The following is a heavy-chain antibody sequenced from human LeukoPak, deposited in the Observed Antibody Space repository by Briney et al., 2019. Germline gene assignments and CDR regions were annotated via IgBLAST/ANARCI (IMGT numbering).Heavy chain of an antibody. CDR3: ARVLTSGYYYDSSSDY. CDR2: ISSNSSFI. J-gene: IGHJ4*02. V-gene: IGHV3-21*01. D-gene: IGHD3-22*01. CDR1: GFTFSSYS. Sequence: GGSLRLSCAASGFTFSSYSMNWVRQAPGKGLEWVSSISSNSSFIYYADSVKGRFTISRDNAKNSLYLQMNSLRAEDTAVYYCARVLTSGYYYDSSSDYWGQGTLVTVSS.